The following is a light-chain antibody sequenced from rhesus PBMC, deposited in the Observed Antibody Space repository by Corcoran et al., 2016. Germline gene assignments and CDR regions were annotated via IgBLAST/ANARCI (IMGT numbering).Light chain of an antibody. Sequence: DIQMTQSPSSLSASVGGRVTITCRASENVNNYLHWYQQKPGKAPKLLIYRASTLQSGVPSRFSVSGSGTDFTLTISSLQPEDFATYYCQQTYATPFTFGPGTKLNIK. V-gene: IGKV1-74*01. CDR1: ENVNNY. CDR2: RAS. J-gene: IGKJ3*01. CDR3: QQTYATPFT.